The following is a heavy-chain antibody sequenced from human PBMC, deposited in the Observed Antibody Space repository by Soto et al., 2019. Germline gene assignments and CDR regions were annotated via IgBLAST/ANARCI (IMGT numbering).Heavy chain of an antibody. CDR2: IYYSGST. D-gene: IGHD3-9*01. CDR3: ARAGQYYDILTGYYSKGAFDI. J-gene: IGHJ3*02. Sequence: PSESLSLTCTVSDTSISSGGYYWSWIRQHPGKGLEWIGYIYYSGSTYYNPSLKSRVTISVDTSKNQFSLKLSSVTAADTAVYYCARAGQYYDILTGYYSKGAFDIWGQGTMVTVS. V-gene: IGHV4-31*03. CDR1: DTSISSGGYY.